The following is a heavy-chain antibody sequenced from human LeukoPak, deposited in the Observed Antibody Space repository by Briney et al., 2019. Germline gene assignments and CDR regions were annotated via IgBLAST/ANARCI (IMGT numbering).Heavy chain of an antibody. CDR3: ARYCSGGRCYSGLDY. CDR2: ISLSSKTL. CDR1: GFTFSSND. Sequence: GGSLRLSCAGFGFTFSSNDMIWVRQPPGKGLEWVSYISLSSKTLKYADSVKGRFTISRDNSKNTLHLQMKSLRAEDTAIYYCARYCSGGRCYSGLDYWGQGTLVTVSS. V-gene: IGHV3-48*01. J-gene: IGHJ4*02. D-gene: IGHD2-15*01.